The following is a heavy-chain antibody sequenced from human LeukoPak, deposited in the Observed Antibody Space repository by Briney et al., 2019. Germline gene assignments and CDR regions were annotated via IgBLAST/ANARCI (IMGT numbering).Heavy chain of an antibody. CDR2: INSDGSNT. V-gene: IGHV3-74*01. Sequence: GGSLRLSCAASGYTFTTYWIHWVRQAPGKGLVWVSLINSDGSNTGYADSVKGRFTISRDNAKNMVYLQMNSLRAGDTAVYYCIRDSSSSFDYWGQGTLVTVSS. J-gene: IGHJ4*02. D-gene: IGHD6-13*01. CDR1: GYTFTTYW. CDR3: IRDSSSSFDY.